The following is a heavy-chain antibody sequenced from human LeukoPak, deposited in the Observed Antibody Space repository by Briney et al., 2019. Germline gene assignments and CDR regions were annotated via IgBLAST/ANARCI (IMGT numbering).Heavy chain of an antibody. D-gene: IGHD1-26*01. Sequence: PSETLSLTCAVYGGSFSGYYWSLIRQPPGKGLEWIGEINHSGSTNYNPSLKSRVTISVDTSKNQFSLKLSSVTAADTAVYYCARGQPLRGATNRFDPWGQGTLVTVSS. V-gene: IGHV4-34*01. CDR2: INHSGST. CDR1: GGSFSGYY. J-gene: IGHJ5*02. CDR3: ARGQPLRGATNRFDP.